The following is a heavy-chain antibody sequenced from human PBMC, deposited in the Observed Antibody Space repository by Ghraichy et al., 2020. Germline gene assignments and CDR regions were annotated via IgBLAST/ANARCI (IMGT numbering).Heavy chain of an antibody. CDR3: AKDSSLGIAAAGTFLDV. CDR1: GFTFSSYG. CDR2: IRYDGSNK. Sequence: GGSLRLSCAASGFTFSSYGMHWVRQAPGKGLEWVAFIRYDGSNKYYADSVKGRFTISRDNSKNTLYLQMNSLRAEDTAVYYCAKDSSLGIAAAGTFLDVWGKGTTVTVSS. D-gene: IGHD6-13*01. J-gene: IGHJ6*04. V-gene: IGHV3-30*02.